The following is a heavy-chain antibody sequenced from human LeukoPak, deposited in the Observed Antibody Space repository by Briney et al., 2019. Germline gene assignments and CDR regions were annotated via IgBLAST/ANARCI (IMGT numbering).Heavy chain of an antibody. CDR1: GYTFTDYY. D-gene: IGHD1-7*01. CDR2: ISPSSGGT. V-gene: IGHV1-2*02. Sequence: ASVKVSCKASGYTFTDYYIHWVRQAPGQGLEWMGRISPSSGGTIYAQKFQGRFTMTTDTSIVTAYVDLSRLTSDDTAVYYCARVEGITATTGDWGQGALVTVSS. CDR3: ARVEGITATTGD. J-gene: IGHJ4*02.